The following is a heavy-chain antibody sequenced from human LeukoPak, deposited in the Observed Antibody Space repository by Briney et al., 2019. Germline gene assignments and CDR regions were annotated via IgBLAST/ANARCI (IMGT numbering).Heavy chain of an antibody. CDR1: GYTFTGYY. CDR2: INPNSGGT. CDR3: ARGRISSGWPHYWFDP. J-gene: IGHJ5*02. V-gene: IGHV1-2*02. Sequence: ASVKVSCKASGYTFTGYYIHWVRQAPGQGLEWMGWINPNSGGTNYAQKFQGRVTMTRDTSISTAYMELSRLRSDDTAVYYCARGRISSGWPHYWFDPWGQGTRVTVSS. D-gene: IGHD6-19*01.